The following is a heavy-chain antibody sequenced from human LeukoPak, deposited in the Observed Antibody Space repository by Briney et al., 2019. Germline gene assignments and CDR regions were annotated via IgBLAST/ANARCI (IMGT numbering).Heavy chain of an antibody. Sequence: GGSLRLSCAASGFTVSSNYMSWVRQAPGKGLGWVSVIYSGGSTYYSDPVKGRFTISRDNSKNTLYLQMNSLRAEDTAVYYCARVSYYYGSGSLYFDYWGQGTLVTVSS. CDR2: IYSGGST. J-gene: IGHJ4*02. D-gene: IGHD3-10*01. CDR3: ARVSYYYGSGSLYFDY. CDR1: GFTVSSNY. V-gene: IGHV3-53*01.